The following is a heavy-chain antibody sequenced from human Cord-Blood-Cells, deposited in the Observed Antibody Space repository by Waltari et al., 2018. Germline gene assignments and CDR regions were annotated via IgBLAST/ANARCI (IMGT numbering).Heavy chain of an antibody. CDR1: AGTSSSYG. Sequence: QVTLVQYGGEGKKPSSSVAVDCKASAGTSSSYGSSWAGQAPGQGLEWMGGIIPIFGTANYAQKFQGRVTITADKSTSTAYMELSSLRSEDTAVYYCAGSYYYGSGSYSFDYWGQGTLVTVSS. CDR2: IIPIFGTA. CDR3: AGSYYYGSGSYSFDY. V-gene: IGHV1-69*06. D-gene: IGHD3-10*01. J-gene: IGHJ4*02.